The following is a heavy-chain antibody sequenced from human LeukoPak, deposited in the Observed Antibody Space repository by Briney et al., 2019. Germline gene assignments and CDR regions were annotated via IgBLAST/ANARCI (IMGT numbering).Heavy chain of an antibody. CDR1: GFTFNNAW. V-gene: IGHV3-15*01. CDR2: IKTKSDGEAT. J-gene: IGHJ4*02. Sequence: PGGSLRLSCAASGFTFNNAWMSWVRQAPGKGLEWVGRIKTKSDGEATDYAAPVKGRFTISRDDSENTLYLQMNSLKTEDTAVYYCTTLVGYNFRYWGQGTLVTVSS. CDR3: TTLVGYNFRY. D-gene: IGHD5-24*01.